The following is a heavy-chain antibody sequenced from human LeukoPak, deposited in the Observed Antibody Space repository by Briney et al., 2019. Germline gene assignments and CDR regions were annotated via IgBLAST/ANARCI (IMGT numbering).Heavy chain of an antibody. CDR1: GGSFSGYY. V-gene: IGHV4-34*01. J-gene: IGHJ6*02. Sequence: SETLSLTCAVYGGSFSGYYWSWIRQPPGKGLEWIGEINHSGSTNYNRSLKSRVTISVDTSKNQFSLKLSSVTAADTAVYYCARDIVVVPAARWRTDYGMDVWGQGTTVTVSS. D-gene: IGHD2-2*01. CDR2: INHSGST. CDR3: ARDIVVVPAARWRTDYGMDV.